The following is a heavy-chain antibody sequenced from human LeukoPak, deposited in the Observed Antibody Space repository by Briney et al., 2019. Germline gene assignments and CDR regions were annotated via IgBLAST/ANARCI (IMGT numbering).Heavy chain of an antibody. CDR1: GFTFSSYA. CDR2: ISGSGGST. Sequence: GGSLRLSCAASGFTFSSYAMSWVRQAPGKGLEWVSAISGSGGSTYYADSVKGRFTISRDNAKNTLYLQMNSLRAEDTAVYYCAARGYCSSTSCLLEYWGQGTLVTVSS. D-gene: IGHD2-2*01. V-gene: IGHV3-23*01. CDR3: AARGYCSSTSCLLEY. J-gene: IGHJ4*02.